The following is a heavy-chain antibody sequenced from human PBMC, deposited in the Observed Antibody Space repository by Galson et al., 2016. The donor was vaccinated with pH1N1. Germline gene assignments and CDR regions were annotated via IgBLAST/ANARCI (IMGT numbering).Heavy chain of an antibody. J-gene: IGHJ4*02. V-gene: IGHV1-46*03. Sequence: SVKVSCKASGYTLSRYYMHWLRQAPGRGLEWMGIIDPSSGSTTYARKFQGRVTMTHDTATNTVYMELSSLRSDETAVYYCARRYYFDYWGQGTLVAVSS. CDR3: ARRYYFDY. CDR1: GYTLSRYY. CDR2: IDPSSGST.